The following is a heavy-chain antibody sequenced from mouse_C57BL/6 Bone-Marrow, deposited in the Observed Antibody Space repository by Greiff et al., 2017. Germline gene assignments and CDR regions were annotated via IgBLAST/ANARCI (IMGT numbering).Heavy chain of an antibody. V-gene: IGHV5-17*01. CDR3: ARSAMDY. Sequence: EVKLVEPGGGLVKPGGSLKLSCAASGFTFSDYGMHWVRQAPEKGLEWVAYISSGSSTIYYADTVKGRFTISRDNAKNTLYLQMTSLRSEDTAMYYCARSAMDYWGRGTSVTVSS. CDR2: ISSGSSTI. J-gene: IGHJ4*01. CDR1: GFTFSDYG.